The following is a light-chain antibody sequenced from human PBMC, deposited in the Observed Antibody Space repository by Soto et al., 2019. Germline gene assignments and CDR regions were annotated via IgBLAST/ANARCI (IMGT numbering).Light chain of an antibody. CDR2: GNS. CDR1: SPNIGAGYD. Sequence: QSVLTQPPSVSGAPGQRVTISCTGRSPNIGAGYDVHGYQQLPGTAPKLLIYGNSNRPSGVPDRFSGSKSGTSASLAITGLQAEDEADYYCQSYDSSLSGSVVFGGGTKLTVL. V-gene: IGLV1-40*01. CDR3: QSYDSSLSGSVV. J-gene: IGLJ2*01.